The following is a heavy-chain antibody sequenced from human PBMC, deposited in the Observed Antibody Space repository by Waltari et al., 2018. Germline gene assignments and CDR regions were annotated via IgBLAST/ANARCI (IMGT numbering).Heavy chain of an antibody. V-gene: IGHV4-59*02. CDR1: GASVSSYY. D-gene: IGHD1-26*01. Sequence: QVQLRESGPGLVKPSETLSLTCTVSGASVSSYYWSWIRQSPGKGLEWVGYVYNTGITSYNPSLKSRVTISIDRSKNQFFLELTSVTAADTAVYYCAREIPSGSYPHFDYWGPGTLVTVSS. J-gene: IGHJ4*02. CDR2: VYNTGIT. CDR3: AREIPSGSYPHFDY.